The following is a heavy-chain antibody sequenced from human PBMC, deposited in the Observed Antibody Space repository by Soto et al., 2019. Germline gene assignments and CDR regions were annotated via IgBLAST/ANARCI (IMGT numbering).Heavy chain of an antibody. D-gene: IGHD4-4*01. CDR3: ARDRGGYSNLNWFDP. J-gene: IGHJ5*02. V-gene: IGHV4-4*02. Sequence: PSETLSLTCAVPGGSISSSNWWSWVRQPPGKGLEWIGEIYHSGSTNYNPSLKSRVTISVDKSKNQFSLKLSSVTAADTAVYYCARDRGGYSNLNWFDPWGQGTLVTVSS. CDR1: GGSISSSNW. CDR2: IYHSGST.